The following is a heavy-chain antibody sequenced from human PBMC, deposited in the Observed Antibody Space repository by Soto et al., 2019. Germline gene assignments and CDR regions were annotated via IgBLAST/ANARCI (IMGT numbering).Heavy chain of an antibody. J-gene: IGHJ4*02. CDR3: AKDGGTYCTNGVCYTGWSFDY. CDR1: GFTFSSYG. CDR2: ISYDGSNK. D-gene: IGHD2-8*01. V-gene: IGHV3-30*18. Sequence: PVGSLRLSCAASGFTFSSYGMHWVRQAPGKGLEWVAVISYDGSNKYYADSVKGRFTISRDNSKNTLYLQMNSLRAEDTAVYYCAKDGGTYCTNGVCYTGWSFDYWGQGTLVTVSS.